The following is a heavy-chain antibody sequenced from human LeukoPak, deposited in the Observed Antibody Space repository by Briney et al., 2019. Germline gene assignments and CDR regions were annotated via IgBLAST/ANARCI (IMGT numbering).Heavy chain of an antibody. CDR3: AGDRGDDYIPGGAFDI. V-gene: IGHV3-53*01. D-gene: IGHD3-16*01. J-gene: IGHJ3*02. CDR1: GFSVSRNY. Sequence: PGGSLRLSCAVSGFSVSRNYMNWVRQVPGKGLEWVSVLYSGGISRYADSVKDRFTISRDNSKNILYLQMNSLRAEDTAVYFCAGDRGDDYIPGGAFDIWGQGTMVTVSS. CDR2: LYSGGIS.